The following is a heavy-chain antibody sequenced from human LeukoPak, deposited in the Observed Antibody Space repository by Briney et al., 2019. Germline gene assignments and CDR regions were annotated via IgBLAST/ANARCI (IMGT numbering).Heavy chain of an antibody. CDR3: AKEAGQLVKRFDP. J-gene: IGHJ5*02. D-gene: IGHD6-6*01. Sequence: GGSLRLSCAASGCTFSSHTMSWVRQAPGKGLEWVSAISGSGGTTSYADSVKGRFTISRDNSKNTLYVQMNSLRAEDTVVYYCAKEAGQLVKRFDPWGQGTLVTVSS. CDR1: GCTFSSHT. V-gene: IGHV3-23*01. CDR2: ISGSGGTT.